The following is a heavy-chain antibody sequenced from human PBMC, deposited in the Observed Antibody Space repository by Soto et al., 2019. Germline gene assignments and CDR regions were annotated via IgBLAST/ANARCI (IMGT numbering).Heavy chain of an antibody. CDR3: ARDYYDSSGYFFAY. J-gene: IGHJ4*02. V-gene: IGHV4-31*03. Sequence: SETLSLTCTVSGGCISSGGYYWSWIRQHPGKGLEWIGYIYYSGSTYYNPSLKSRVTISVDTSKNHFSLKLSSVTAADTAVYYCARDYYDSSGYFFAYWGQGTLVTVSS. CDR1: GGCISSGGYY. CDR2: IYYSGST. D-gene: IGHD3-22*01.